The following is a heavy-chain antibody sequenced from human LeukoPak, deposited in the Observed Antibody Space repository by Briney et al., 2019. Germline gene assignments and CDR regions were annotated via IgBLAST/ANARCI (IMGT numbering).Heavy chain of an antibody. D-gene: IGHD3-3*01. Sequence: ASVKVSCKASGYTFTSYYMHWVRQAPGQGLEWMGIINPSGGSTSYAQKFQGRVTMTRDTSISTAYMELSRLRSDDTAVYYCARVDPYYDFWSGYLAIFDYWGQGTLVTVSS. CDR3: ARVDPYYDFWSGYLAIFDY. CDR1: GYTFTSYY. V-gene: IGHV1-46*01. J-gene: IGHJ4*02. CDR2: INPSGGST.